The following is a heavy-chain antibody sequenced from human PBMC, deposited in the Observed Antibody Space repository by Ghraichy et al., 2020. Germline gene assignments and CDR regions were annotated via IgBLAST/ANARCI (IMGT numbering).Heavy chain of an antibody. CDR3: AGDRSIDFGLDV. D-gene: IGHD3-3*01. J-gene: IGHJ6*02. CDR1: GLIFRNYN. V-gene: IGHV3-21*06. CDR2: ISSGSTYI. Sequence: LSLTCTSSGLIFRNYNMNWIREAPGRGLEWVSSISSGSTYIHYVDSVKGRFTISRDNTKSSVYLQMHSLSAEDTAVYYCAGDRSIDFGLDVWGQGTTVTVSS.